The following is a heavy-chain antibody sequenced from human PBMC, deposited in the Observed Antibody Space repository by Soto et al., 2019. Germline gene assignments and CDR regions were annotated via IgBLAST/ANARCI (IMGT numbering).Heavy chain of an antibody. V-gene: IGHV3-21*01. Sequence: GGSLRLSCAASGFTFSSYSMNWVRQAPGKGLEWVSSISSSSSYIYYADSVKGRFTISRDNAKNSLYLQMNSLRDEDTAVYYCAREGGRHCSPTRCYNAFDIWGRGTMVTVSS. CDR3: AREGGRHCSPTRCYNAFDI. CDR1: GFTFSSYS. J-gene: IGHJ3*02. D-gene: IGHD2-2*02. CDR2: ISSSSSYI.